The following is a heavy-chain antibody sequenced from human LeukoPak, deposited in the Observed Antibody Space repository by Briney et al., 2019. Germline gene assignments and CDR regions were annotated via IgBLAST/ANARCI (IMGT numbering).Heavy chain of an antibody. CDR3: ARPNPEYYYDSSGHYY. CDR1: GGSFSGYY. V-gene: IGHV4-34*01. Sequence: SETLSLTCDVYGGSFSGYYWSWIRQPPGKGLEWIGEINHSGSTNYNPSLKSRVTISVDTSKNQFSLKLSSVTAADTAVYYCARPNPEYYYDSSGHYYWGQGTLVTVSS. J-gene: IGHJ4*02. CDR2: INHSGST. D-gene: IGHD3-22*01.